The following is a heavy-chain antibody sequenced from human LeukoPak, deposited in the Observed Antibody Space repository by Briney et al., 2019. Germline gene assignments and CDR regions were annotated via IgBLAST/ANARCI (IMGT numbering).Heavy chain of an antibody. CDR3: AKDRTVGASYWYFDL. CDR2: ISWNSGST. V-gene: IGHV3-9*01. D-gene: IGHD1-26*01. CDR1: GFTFNDYA. J-gene: IGHJ2*01. Sequence: GGSLRLSCAASGFTFNDYAMHWVRQAPGKGLEWVSGISWNSGSTGYVDSVKGRFTISRDNAKNSLYLQMNSLRVEDTAVYYCAKDRTVGASYWYFDLWGRGTLVTVSS.